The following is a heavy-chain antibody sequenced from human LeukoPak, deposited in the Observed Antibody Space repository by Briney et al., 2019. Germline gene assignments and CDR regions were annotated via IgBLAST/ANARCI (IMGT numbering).Heavy chain of an antibody. Sequence: KASETLSLTCTVSGGSISFYYWSWIRQPPGKGLEWIGYIYYSGSTNYNPSLKSRVTISVDTSKNQFSLKLSSVTAADTAVYYCARSSGYLTDYWGQGTLVTVSS. CDR2: IYYSGST. D-gene: IGHD3-3*01. CDR3: ARSSGYLTDY. J-gene: IGHJ4*02. V-gene: IGHV4-59*01. CDR1: GGSISFYY.